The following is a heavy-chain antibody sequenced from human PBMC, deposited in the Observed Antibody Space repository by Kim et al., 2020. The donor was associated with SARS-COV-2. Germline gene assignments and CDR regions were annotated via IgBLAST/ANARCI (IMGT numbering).Heavy chain of an antibody. CDR2: ISYDGSNK. D-gene: IGHD2-21*02. Sequence: GGSLRLSCAASGFTFSSYAMHWVRQAPGKGLEWVAVISYDGSNKYYADSVKGRFTISRDNSKNTLYLQMNSLRAEDTAVYYCARAGCGGVCSILYYYYG. CDR1: GFTFSSYA. J-gene: IGHJ6*01. CDR3: ARAGCGGVCSILYYYYG. V-gene: IGHV3-30-3*01.